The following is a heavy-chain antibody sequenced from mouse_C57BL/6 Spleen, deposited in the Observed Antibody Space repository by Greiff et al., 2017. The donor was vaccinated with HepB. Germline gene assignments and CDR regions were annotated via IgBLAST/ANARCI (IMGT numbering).Heavy chain of an antibody. D-gene: IGHD2-4*01. Sequence: EVQLQQSGPVLVKPGASVKMSCKASGYTFTDYYMNWVKQSHGKSLEWIGVINPYNGGTSYNQKFKGKATLTVDKSSSTAYLQLSSLTSEDTAVYYCARRGYDYEDYAMDYWGQGTSVTVSS. CDR2: INPYNGGT. V-gene: IGHV1-19*01. CDR1: GYTFTDYY. CDR3: ARRGYDYEDYAMDY. J-gene: IGHJ4*01.